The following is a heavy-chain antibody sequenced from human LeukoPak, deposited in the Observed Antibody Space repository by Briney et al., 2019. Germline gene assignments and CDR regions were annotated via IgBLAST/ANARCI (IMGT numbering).Heavy chain of an antibody. CDR1: GFTFNSYA. CDR2: LSGSGGDT. D-gene: IGHD4-17*01. J-gene: IGHJ4*02. CDR3: AKDAMATVTHFDY. V-gene: IGHV3-23*01. Sequence: GGSLRLSCATSGFTFNSYAMSWVRQAPGKGLEWVSGLSGSGGDTDYADSVKGRFTISRDNSRNTLYLQMNSLRSDDTAVYYCAKDAMATVTHFDYWGQGSLVTVSS.